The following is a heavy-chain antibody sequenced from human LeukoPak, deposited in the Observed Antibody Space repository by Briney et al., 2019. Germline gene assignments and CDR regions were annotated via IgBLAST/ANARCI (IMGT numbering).Heavy chain of an antibody. V-gene: IGHV1-2*06. CDR3: ARGEAAAGTS. D-gene: IGHD6-13*01. CDR2: INPNSGGT. J-gene: IGHJ4*02. Sequence: ASVNVSCKASGYTFTSYGISWVRQAPGQGLEWMGRINPNSGGTNYAQKFQGRVTMTRDTSISTAYMELSRLRSDDTAVYYCARGEAAAGTSGGQGTLVTVSP. CDR1: GYTFTSYG.